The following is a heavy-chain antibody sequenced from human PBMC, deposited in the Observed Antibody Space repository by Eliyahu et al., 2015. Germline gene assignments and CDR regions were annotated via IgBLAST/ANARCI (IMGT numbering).Heavy chain of an antibody. D-gene: IGHD6-13*01. Sequence: QLQXQESDPGLVKPSETLSXXCTVSRGXVTXGSSCWGWIRQPPGMGLEWIATIYYSGTTYYHPSLKSRVTISIDTSTNQFSLRLNSVSATDTAVYYCARLVDSSNWFGQYYGLDVWGQGTTVTVSS. CDR3: ARLVDSSNWFGQYYGLDV. V-gene: IGHV4-39*01. CDR1: RGXVTXGSSC. J-gene: IGHJ6*02. CDR2: IYYSGTT.